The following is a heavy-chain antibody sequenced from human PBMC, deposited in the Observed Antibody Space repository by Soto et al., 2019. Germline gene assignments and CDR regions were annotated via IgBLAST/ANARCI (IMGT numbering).Heavy chain of an antibody. J-gene: IGHJ4*02. Sequence: LRLSCAASGFSFSTYRMNWVRQAPGKGLEWVSSIGITDDYKYYADSVKGRFTVSRDNSKNTLFLQMNSLNVEDTAVYYCARRHETSLCFDFWGQGSQVTVSS. CDR1: GFSFSTYR. CDR3: ARRHETSLCFDF. CDR2: IGITDDYK. V-gene: IGHV3-21*04.